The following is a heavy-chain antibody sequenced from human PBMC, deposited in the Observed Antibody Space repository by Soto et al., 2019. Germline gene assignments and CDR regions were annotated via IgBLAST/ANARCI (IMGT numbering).Heavy chain of an antibody. V-gene: IGHV3-66*01. Sequence: EVQLVESGGGLVQPGGSLRLSCAASGFTVSSNYMSWVRQAPGKGLEWVSVIYSGGSTYYADSVKGRFTISRDNSKNTLYLHMNSLRAEDTAVYSGARSPLVITPDYWGQGTLFTVSS. J-gene: IGHJ4*02. CDR2: IYSGGST. CDR1: GFTVSSNY. D-gene: IGHD3-22*01. CDR3: ARSPLVITPDY.